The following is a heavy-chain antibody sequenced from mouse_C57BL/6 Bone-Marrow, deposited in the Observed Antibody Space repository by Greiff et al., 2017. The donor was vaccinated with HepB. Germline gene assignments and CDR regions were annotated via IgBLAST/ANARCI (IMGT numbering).Heavy chain of an antibody. Sequence: EVNVVESGGGLVQPGGSLKLSCAASGFTFSDYYMYWVRQTPEKRLEWVAYISNGGGSTYYPDTVKGRFTISRDNAKNTLYLQMSRLKSEDTAMYYCARRDYGYYAMDYWGQGTSVTVSS. J-gene: IGHJ4*01. V-gene: IGHV5-12*01. CDR1: GFTFSDYY. D-gene: IGHD1-1*01. CDR2: ISNGGGST. CDR3: ARRDYGYYAMDY.